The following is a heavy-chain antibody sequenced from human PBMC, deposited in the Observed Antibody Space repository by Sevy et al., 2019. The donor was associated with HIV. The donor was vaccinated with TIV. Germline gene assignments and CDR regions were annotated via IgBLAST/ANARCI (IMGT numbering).Heavy chain of an antibody. Sequence: ASVKVSCKASGYTFTDYFMHWVRQAPGQGLEWMGWINPNSGGTNYAQRFRGRVTMTRDTSISTAYMELGRLRSDDTAVYYWASLSGYYYDSSRYYNTDAFDIWGQGTMVTVSS. J-gene: IGHJ3*02. V-gene: IGHV1-2*02. D-gene: IGHD3-22*01. CDR1: GYTFTDYF. CDR2: INPNSGGT. CDR3: ASLSGYYYDSSRYYNTDAFDI.